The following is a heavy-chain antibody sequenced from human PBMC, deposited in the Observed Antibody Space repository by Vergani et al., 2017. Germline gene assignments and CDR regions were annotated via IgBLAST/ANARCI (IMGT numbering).Heavy chain of an antibody. CDR3: VNAVGVIAAASSPLGAFDI. Sequence: EVQLVESGGGLVQPGGSLRLSCAASGFTFSSYWMSWVRQAPGKGLEWVANIKQDGSEKYYVDSVKGRFTISRDNAKNSLYLQMNSLRAEDTALYYCVNAVGVIAAASSPLGAFDIWGQGTMVTVSS. CDR1: GFTFSSYW. D-gene: IGHD6-13*01. CDR2: IKQDGSEK. J-gene: IGHJ3*02. V-gene: IGHV3-7*03.